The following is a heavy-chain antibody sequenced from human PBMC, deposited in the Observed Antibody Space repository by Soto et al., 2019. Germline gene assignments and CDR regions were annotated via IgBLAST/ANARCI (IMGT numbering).Heavy chain of an antibody. Sequence: QVQLVQSGAEVKRPGSSVKVSCKASGDTFNFYSINWVRQAPGLGLEWMGRVNPILSMSNYAQSFQGRVTMTGDKSTSTAYMERSGLRSQDTAIYYCATSYGSGYRAFDFWGQGALGTVSS. CDR1: GDTFNFYS. CDR3: ATSYGSGYRAFDF. D-gene: IGHD3-10*01. V-gene: IGHV1-69*04. CDR2: VNPILSMS. J-gene: IGHJ4*02.